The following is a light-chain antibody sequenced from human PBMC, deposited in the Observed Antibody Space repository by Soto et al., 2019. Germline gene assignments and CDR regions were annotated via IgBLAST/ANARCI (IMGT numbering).Light chain of an antibody. CDR3: QQYRYFPWT. V-gene: IGKV1-5*03. CDR1: QTISMS. CDR2: KAS. J-gene: IGKJ1*01. Sequence: DIQMTQSPSTLSASVGDRVTITCRASQTISMSLAWHQQKPGTAPKPLLYKASSLESGAPSRFSGSGSGTEFTLTISSLQPDDFATYYCQQYRYFPWTFGKGTRVEIK.